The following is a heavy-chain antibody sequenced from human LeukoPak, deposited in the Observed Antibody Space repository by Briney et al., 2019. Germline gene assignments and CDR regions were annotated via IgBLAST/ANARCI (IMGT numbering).Heavy chain of an antibody. Sequence: PGRSLRLSCAASGFTFSAYGIHWVRQAPGRGLEWVALIRFDGRDKYYADSVKGRFTISRDNSKNTLSLQMNSLRAEDTAVYYCARIVVAGTVTDYWGQGTLVTVSS. J-gene: IGHJ4*02. CDR1: GFTFSAYG. CDR2: IRFDGRDK. D-gene: IGHD6-19*01. V-gene: IGHV3-33*01. CDR3: ARIVVAGTVTDY.